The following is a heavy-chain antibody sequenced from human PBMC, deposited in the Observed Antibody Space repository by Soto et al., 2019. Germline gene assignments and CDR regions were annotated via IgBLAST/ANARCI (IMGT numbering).Heavy chain of an antibody. J-gene: IGHJ5*02. V-gene: IGHV4-39*07. Sequence: PSETLSLTCTVSGGSISSSSYYWGWIRQPPGKGLEWIGSIYYSGSTYYNPSLKSRVTISVDTSKNQFSLKLSSVTAADTAVYYCARVMVVAANYNWFDPWGQGTLVTVSS. CDR3: ARVMVVAANYNWFDP. CDR1: GGSISSSSYY. D-gene: IGHD2-15*01. CDR2: IYYSGST.